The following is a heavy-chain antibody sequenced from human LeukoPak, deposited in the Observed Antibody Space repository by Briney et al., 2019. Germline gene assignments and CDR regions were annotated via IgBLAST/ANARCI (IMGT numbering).Heavy chain of an antibody. D-gene: IGHD3-10*01. Sequence: ASVKVSCKASGYTFTSYGISWVRQAPGQGLEWMGWISAYNGNTNYAQKLQGRVTMTTDTSTSTAYMELRSLRSEDTAVYYCARDSSSGSYNVHAFWGQGTLVTVSS. CDR3: ARDSSSGSYNVHAF. J-gene: IGHJ4*02. V-gene: IGHV1-18*01. CDR2: ISAYNGNT. CDR1: GYTFTSYG.